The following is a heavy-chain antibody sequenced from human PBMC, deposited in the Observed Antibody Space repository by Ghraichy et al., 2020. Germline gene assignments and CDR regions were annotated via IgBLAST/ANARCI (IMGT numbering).Heavy chain of an antibody. D-gene: IGHD5-12*01. V-gene: IGHV3-30*18. CDR2: ISYDGSNK. CDR3: AKETDSGYGLGDY. J-gene: IGHJ4*02. Sequence: GGSLRLSCAASGFTFSSYGMHWVRQAPGKGLEWVAVISYDGSNKYYADSVKGRFTISRDNSKNTLYLQMNSLRAEDTAVYYCAKETDSGYGLGDYWGQGTLVTVSS. CDR1: GFTFSSYG.